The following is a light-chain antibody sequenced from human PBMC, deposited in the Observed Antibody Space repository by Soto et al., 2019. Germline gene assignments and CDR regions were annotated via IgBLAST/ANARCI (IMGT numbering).Light chain of an antibody. CDR2: GAS. J-gene: IGKJ2*01. V-gene: IGKV3-20*01. CDR1: QSVSSSY. Sequence: IVLTQSPGTLSLSPGDRATLSYRTSQSVSSSYLAWYQQKPGQAPRLLIYGASRRATGIPDRFSGSGSGTDFTLTISRLEPEDFAVYFCQQYASSSYPFGQGTKLEIK. CDR3: QQYASSSYP.